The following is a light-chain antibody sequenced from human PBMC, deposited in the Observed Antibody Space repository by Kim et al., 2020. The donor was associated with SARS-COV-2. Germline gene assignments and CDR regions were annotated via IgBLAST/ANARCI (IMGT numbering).Light chain of an antibody. CDR1: NSDVGGFNF. J-gene: IGLJ1*01. V-gene: IGLV2-14*03. CDR3: TSYTSTYTFV. Sequence: QSALTQSASVSGSPGQSITISCTGTNSDVGGFNFVSWYQHHPGKAPKLMIYDVSKRPSGVSNRFSGSKSGNSASLTISGLQAEDEADYYCTSYTSTYTFVFGTGTKVTVL. CDR2: DVS.